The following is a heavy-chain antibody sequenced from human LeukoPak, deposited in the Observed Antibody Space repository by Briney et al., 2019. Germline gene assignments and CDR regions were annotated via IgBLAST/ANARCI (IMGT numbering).Heavy chain of an antibody. CDR3: ARGPNWNYDY. D-gene: IGHD1-7*01. CDR1: GGSFSGYY. V-gene: IGHV4-34*01. J-gene: IGHJ4*02. Sequence: SETLSLTCAVYGGSFSGYYWSWIRQPPGKGLEWMREINHSGSTNYNPSLKSRVTISVDTSKNQFSLKLSSVTAADTAVYYCARGPNWNYDYWGQGTLVTVSS. CDR2: INHSGST.